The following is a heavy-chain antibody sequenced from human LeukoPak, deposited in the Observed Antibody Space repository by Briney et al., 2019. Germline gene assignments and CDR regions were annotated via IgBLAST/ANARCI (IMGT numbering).Heavy chain of an antibody. Sequence: PGGSLRLSCAASGFTYSVYWMGWVRQAPGKGLECVSYISSSGSSKYYADSVKGRFTISRDNAKNSLYLQMNSLRAEDTAVYYCARGGGNDYKYNAFDIWGQGTMVTVSS. CDR2: ISSSGSSK. D-gene: IGHD4-11*01. CDR1: GFTYSVYW. V-gene: IGHV3-48*04. CDR3: ARGGGNDYKYNAFDI. J-gene: IGHJ3*02.